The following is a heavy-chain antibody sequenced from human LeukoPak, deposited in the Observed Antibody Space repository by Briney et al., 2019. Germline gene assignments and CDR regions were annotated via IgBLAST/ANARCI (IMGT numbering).Heavy chain of an antibody. J-gene: IGHJ6*03. CDR2: IKQDGNEK. Sequence: QAGGSLRLSCAASGFRFNTYWMSWVRQAPGKGLEWVANIKQDGNEKYYADSVKGRFTISRDNGKNSLDLQMNSLRADDTAVYYCARVSYDSSGYHLFYYYYMDVWGKGTTVTISS. CDR1: GFRFNTYW. V-gene: IGHV3-7*01. CDR3: ARVSYDSSGYHLFYYYYMDV. D-gene: IGHD3-22*01.